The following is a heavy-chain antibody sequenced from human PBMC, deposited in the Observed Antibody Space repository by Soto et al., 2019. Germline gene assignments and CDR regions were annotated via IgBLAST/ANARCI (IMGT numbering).Heavy chain of an antibody. Sequence: GGSLRLSCAASGFSFSTFAISWVRQAPGKGLEWVSIISGGGDTAYYADSVKGRFTVSRDNSKKTLDLQMNSLRAEDTAVYYCAKVTYDVAYYFDYWGQGTLVTVSS. D-gene: IGHD3-3*01. J-gene: IGHJ4*02. CDR3: AKVTYDVAYYFDY. CDR1: GFSFSTFA. CDR2: ISGGGDTA. V-gene: IGHV3-23*01.